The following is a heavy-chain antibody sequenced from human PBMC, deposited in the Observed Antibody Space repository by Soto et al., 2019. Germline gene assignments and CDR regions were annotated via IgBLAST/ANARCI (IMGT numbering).Heavy chain of an antibody. CDR2: SLSSGGPT. J-gene: IGHJ4*02. Sequence: VGSLGLSCASSVFTFSSFAISWVRQAPGNWLEWVSASLSSGGPTFYADSVKGRFTISRDNSKNTLYLQMNSLRAEDTAIYYCAKDHREEKTEEGFEYWGKATMVNVS. CDR1: VFTFSSFA. CDR3: AKDHREEKTEEGFEY. V-gene: IGHV3-23*01.